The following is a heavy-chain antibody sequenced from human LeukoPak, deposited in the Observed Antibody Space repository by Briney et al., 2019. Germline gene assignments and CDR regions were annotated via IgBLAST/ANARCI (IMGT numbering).Heavy chain of an antibody. J-gene: IGHJ4*02. CDR1: GDSVSSNSAA. D-gene: IGHD6-13*01. Sequence: SQTLSLTCAISGDSVSSNSAAWNWIRQSPSRGLEWLGRTYYRSKWYNDYAVSVKSRITINPDTSKNQFSLQLNSVTPEDTAVYYCARTAAGPRGRDYYFDYWGQGTLVTLSS. CDR3: ARTAAGPRGRDYYFDY. CDR2: TYYRSKWYN. V-gene: IGHV6-1*01.